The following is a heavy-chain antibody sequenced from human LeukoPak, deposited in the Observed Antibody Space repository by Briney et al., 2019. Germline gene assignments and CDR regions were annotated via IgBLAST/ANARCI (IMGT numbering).Heavy chain of an antibody. J-gene: IGHJ4*02. CDR1: GFTFSSYA. CDR2: ISSNGGST. Sequence: GGSLRLSCAASGFTFSSYAMHWVRQAPGKGLEYVSAISSNGGSTYYANSVKGRFTISRDNAKNTLYLQMNSLRAEDTAVYFCARGGGVNAFDSWGQGTLVTVSS. V-gene: IGHV3-64*01. CDR3: ARGGGVNAFDS. D-gene: IGHD3-16*01.